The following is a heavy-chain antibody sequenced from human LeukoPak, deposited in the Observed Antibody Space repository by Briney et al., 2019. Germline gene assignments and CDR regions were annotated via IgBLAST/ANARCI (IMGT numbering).Heavy chain of an antibody. CDR2: ISGSGGST. CDR1: GFTFSSYA. V-gene: IGHV3-23*01. CDR3: AKIFPDWNYAERHYHSGMDV. J-gene: IGHJ6*02. Sequence: PGGSLRLSCAASGFTFSSYAMSWVRQAPGKGLEWVSAISGSGGSTYYADSVKGRFTISRDNSKNTLYLLMNSLRAEDTAMYYCAKIFPDWNYAERHYHSGMDVWGQGTTVTVSS. D-gene: IGHD1-7*01.